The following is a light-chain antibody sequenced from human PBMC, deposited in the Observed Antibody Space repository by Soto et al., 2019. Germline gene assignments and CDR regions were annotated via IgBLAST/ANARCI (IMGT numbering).Light chain of an antibody. CDR2: GAS. CDR1: QSISTN. V-gene: IGKV3-15*01. J-gene: IGKJ1*01. Sequence: EIVITQSPATLSVSPGERASLSCRASQSISTNLAWYQQKPGQAPRLLIFGASTRAPDIPARFSGSGSGTEFTLTISGLQPEDFAVYYCQHFNNWPPGVTFGQGTKVDIK. CDR3: QHFNNWPPGVT.